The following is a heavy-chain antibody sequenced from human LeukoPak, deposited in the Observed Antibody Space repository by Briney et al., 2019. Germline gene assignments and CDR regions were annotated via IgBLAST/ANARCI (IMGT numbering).Heavy chain of an antibody. CDR1: GFAFRSYA. Sequence: GRSLRLSCAASGFAFRSYAMHWVRQAPGKGLEWVADISYDASNEYYADSVKGRFSISRDASKNTLYLQLNSLRPEDTAVYYCARAGGMGAAGTYLCFDYWGQGTLVTVSS. CDR3: ARAGGMGAAGTYLCFDY. V-gene: IGHV3-30-3*01. D-gene: IGHD6-13*01. CDR2: ISYDASNE. J-gene: IGHJ4*02.